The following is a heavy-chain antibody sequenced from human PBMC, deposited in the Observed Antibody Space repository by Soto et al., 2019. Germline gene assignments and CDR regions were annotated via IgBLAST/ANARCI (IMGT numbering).Heavy chain of an antibody. CDR1: GASISSYY. D-gene: IGHD3-10*01. Sequence: SETLSLTCTVSGASISSYYWSWIRQPPGKGLEWIAYIYYTGSTDYNPSLKSRVTLSLDTSKNQFSLRLSSVTAADTAVYYCARHWVPEYYTFDIWGQGAMVTVSS. V-gene: IGHV4-59*08. CDR2: IYYTGST. J-gene: IGHJ3*02. CDR3: ARHWVPEYYTFDI.